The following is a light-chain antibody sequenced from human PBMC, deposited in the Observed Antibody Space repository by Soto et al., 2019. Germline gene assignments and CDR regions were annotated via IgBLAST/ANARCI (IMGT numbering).Light chain of an antibody. V-gene: IGKV3-20*01. J-gene: IGKJ5*01. CDR2: DTS. Sequence: EIVLTQSPGTLSLSPGEGATLSCRASQSVSRGYLAWYQQKPGQAPRLLIRDTSTRAAGIPARFSGSGSGTEFTLTISRVEPEDFAVYYCQQHGGPPLTFGQGTRLEIK. CDR1: QSVSRGY. CDR3: QQHGGPPLT.